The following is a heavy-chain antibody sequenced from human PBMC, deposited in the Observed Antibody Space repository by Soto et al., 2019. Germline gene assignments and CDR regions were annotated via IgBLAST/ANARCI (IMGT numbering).Heavy chain of an antibody. J-gene: IGHJ6*02. CDR3: ARKGISVAGLYYHYAMDV. V-gene: IGHV5-10-1*01. Sequence: PGESLKISCKGSGYSFTSYWISWVRQMPGKGLEWMGRIDPSDSYTNYSPSFQGHVTISADKSISTAYLQWSSLKASDTAMYYCARKGISVAGLYYHYAMDVCGPGTMLTVSS. CDR1: GYSFTSYW. CDR2: IDPSDSYT. D-gene: IGHD6-19*01.